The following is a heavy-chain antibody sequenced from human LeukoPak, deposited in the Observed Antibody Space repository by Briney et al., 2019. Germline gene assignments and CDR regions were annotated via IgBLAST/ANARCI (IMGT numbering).Heavy chain of an antibody. CDR2: INHSGNT. V-gene: IGHV4-34*01. Sequence: SSETLSLTCAVYGGSFNGYFWSCIRQSPGKGLEWIGEINHSGNTNYNPSLKSRVTISVDTSKNQFSLKLSSVTVADTAVYFCARGPPYEYDSSVYYRFDYWGQGTLVTVSS. CDR3: ARGPPYEYDSSVYYRFDY. D-gene: IGHD3-22*01. CDR1: GGSFNGYF. J-gene: IGHJ4*02.